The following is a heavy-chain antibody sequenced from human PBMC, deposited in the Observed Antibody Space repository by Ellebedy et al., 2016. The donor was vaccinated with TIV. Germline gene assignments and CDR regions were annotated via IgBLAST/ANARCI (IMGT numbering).Heavy chain of an antibody. J-gene: IGHJ4*02. Sequence: GESLKISCAASGFTFSSYSMNWVRQAPGKGLEWVSYISSSSSTIYYADSVKGRFTISRDNAKNSLYLQMNSPRVEDTAIYYCAKSLSTVTRGFFDYWGQGDLVSVSS. CDR3: AKSLSTVTRGFFDY. CDR1: GFTFSSYS. D-gene: IGHD4-17*01. V-gene: IGHV3-48*01. CDR2: ISSSSSTI.